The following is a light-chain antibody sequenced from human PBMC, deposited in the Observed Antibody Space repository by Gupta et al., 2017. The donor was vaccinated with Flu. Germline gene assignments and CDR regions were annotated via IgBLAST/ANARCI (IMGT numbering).Light chain of an antibody. CDR2: GAS. Sequence: PATLSVSPGERATLSCRASQSVSSNLAWYQQKPGQAPRLLIYGASTRAIGIPARFSGSGSGTEFTLTISSLQSEDFAVYYCQQFNNWPQTFGRGTKVEIK. CDR1: QSVSSN. J-gene: IGKJ1*01. V-gene: IGKV3-15*01. CDR3: QQFNNWPQT.